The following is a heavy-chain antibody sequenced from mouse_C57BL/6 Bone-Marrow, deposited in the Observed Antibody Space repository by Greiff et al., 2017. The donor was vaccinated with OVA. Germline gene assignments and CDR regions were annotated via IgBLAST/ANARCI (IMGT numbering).Heavy chain of an antibody. D-gene: IGHD1-1*01. CDR1: GFTFSSYG. CDR3: ARVYYGSFAY. V-gene: IGHV5-6*01. Sequence: EVKLMESGGDLVKPGGSLKLSCAASGFTFSSYGMSWVRQTPDKRLEWVATISSGGSYTYYPDSVKGRFTISRDNANNTLYLQMSSLKSEDTAMYYCARVYYGSFAYWGQGTLVTVSA. CDR2: ISSGGSYT. J-gene: IGHJ3*01.